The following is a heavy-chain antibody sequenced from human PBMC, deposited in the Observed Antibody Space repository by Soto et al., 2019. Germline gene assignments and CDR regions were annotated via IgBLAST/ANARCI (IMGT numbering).Heavy chain of an antibody. J-gene: IGHJ4*02. Sequence: GGSLRLSCEASRFTFSSYAVIGVLPSPLKGLEFVSAISGSCGITYYADSVKGRFTISRDNSKNTLYLQMNSLRAEDTAVYYCAKPPEIWELLSCFDYWGQGTLVTVSS. CDR2: ISGSCGIT. CDR1: RFTFSSYA. CDR3: AKPPEIWELLSCFDY. V-gene: IGHV3-23*01. D-gene: IGHD1-26*01.